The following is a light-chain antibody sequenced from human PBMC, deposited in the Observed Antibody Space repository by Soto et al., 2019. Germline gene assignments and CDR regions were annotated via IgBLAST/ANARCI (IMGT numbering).Light chain of an antibody. V-gene: IGKV1-39*01. CDR2: DAS. CDR3: KQSYTDPTT. J-gene: IGKJ5*01. CDR1: QSISTY. Sequence: IQITQPHSSLSASVGHRVTITCPASQSISTYLNWYQKKPGKAPNLLIYDASRLQSGVPSRFSGRGVGTDFTLSISSVQPEDFATYFCKQSYTDPTTCGQGTDWRL.